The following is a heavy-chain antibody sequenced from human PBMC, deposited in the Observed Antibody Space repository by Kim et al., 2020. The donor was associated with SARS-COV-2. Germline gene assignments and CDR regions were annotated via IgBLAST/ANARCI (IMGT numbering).Heavy chain of an antibody. D-gene: IGHD4-17*01. Sequence: VSVKSRLTNNPDTSKNQFSLQLNSVTPEDTAVYYCARGSIYGGNSGYNYWGQGTLVTVSS. V-gene: IGHV6-1*01. CDR3: ARGSIYGGNSGYNY. J-gene: IGHJ4*02.